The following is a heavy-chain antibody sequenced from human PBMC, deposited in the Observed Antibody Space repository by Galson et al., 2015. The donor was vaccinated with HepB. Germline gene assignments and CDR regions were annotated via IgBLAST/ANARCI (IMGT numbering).Heavy chain of an antibody. J-gene: IGHJ4*02. Sequence: SLRLSCAASGFTFSSYAMHWVRQAPGRGLEYVSAISSNGGSTYYADSVKDRFTISRDNSKNTLYLQMSSLRAEDTAMYYCVTATGSSAYGYWGQGTLVTVSP. D-gene: IGHD3-16*01. CDR3: VTATGSSAYGY. V-gene: IGHV3-64D*06. CDR1: GFTFSSYA. CDR2: ISSNGGST.